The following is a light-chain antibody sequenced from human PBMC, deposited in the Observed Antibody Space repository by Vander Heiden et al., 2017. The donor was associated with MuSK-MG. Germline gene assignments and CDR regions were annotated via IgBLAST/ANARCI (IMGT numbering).Light chain of an antibody. CDR1: QTILDRSNNKNY. Sequence: DIVMTQSPDSLAMSLGERATLNFTSSQTILDRSNNKNYLAWFRQYPVLPPRLLIYWASTRVAGVPDRISASRSGTGFTLTIVSLQVEDVTVYYSQQDYSIPSSFARATNPE. CDR3: QQDYSIPSS. CDR2: WAS. J-gene: IGKJ2*03. V-gene: IGKV4-1*01.